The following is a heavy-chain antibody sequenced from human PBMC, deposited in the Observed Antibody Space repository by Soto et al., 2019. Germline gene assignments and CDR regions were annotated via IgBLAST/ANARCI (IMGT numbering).Heavy chain of an antibody. CDR2: ISGSGGST. CDR1: GFTFSSYA. V-gene: IGHV3-23*01. J-gene: IGHJ6*02. D-gene: IGHD6-19*01. CDR3: AKDLDGYSSGWYRHYYGMDV. Sequence: PGGSLRLSCAASGFTFSSYAMSWVRQAPGKGLEWVSAISGSGGSTYYADSVKGRFTISRDNSKNTLYLQMNSLRAEDTAVYYCAKDLDGYSSGWYRHYYGMDVWGQGTTVTAP.